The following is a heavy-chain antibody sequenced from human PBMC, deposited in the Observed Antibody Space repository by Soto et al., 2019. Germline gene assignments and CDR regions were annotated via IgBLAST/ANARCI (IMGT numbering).Heavy chain of an antibody. Sequence: SETLSLTCAVYGGSFSGYYWSWIRQPPGKGLEWIGEINHSGSTNYNPSLKGRVTISVDTSKNQFSLKLSSVTAADTAVYYCARGARYCSSTSCYTLNWFDPWGQGTLVTVSS. CDR1: GGSFSGYY. V-gene: IGHV4-34*01. CDR3: ARGARYCSSTSCYTLNWFDP. J-gene: IGHJ5*02. CDR2: INHSGST. D-gene: IGHD2-2*02.